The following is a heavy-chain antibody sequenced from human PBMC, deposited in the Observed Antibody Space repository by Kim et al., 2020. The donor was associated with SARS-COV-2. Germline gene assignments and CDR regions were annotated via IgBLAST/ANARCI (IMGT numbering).Heavy chain of an antibody. CDR3: TKYAIHFYYYYYGMDV. V-gene: IGHV3-15*01. Sequence: GGSLRLSCAASGFTFSNAWMSWVRQAPGKGLEWVGRIKSKTDGGTTDYAAPVKGRFTISRDDSKNTLYLQMNSLKTEDTAVYYCTKYAIHFYYYYYGMDVWGQGTTVTVSS. D-gene: IGHD2-8*01. CDR1: GFTFSNAW. J-gene: IGHJ6*02. CDR2: IKSKTDGGTT.